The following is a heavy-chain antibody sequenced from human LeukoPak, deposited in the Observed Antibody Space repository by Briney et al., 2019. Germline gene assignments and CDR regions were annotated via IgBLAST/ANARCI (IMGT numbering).Heavy chain of an antibody. CDR2: IYHSGST. D-gene: IGHD3-9*01. V-gene: IGHV4-30-2*01. J-gene: IGHJ4*02. Sequence: PSETLSLTCAVSGGSISSGGYSWSWIRQPPGKGLEWIGYIYHSGSTYYNPSLKSRVTISVDRSKNQFSLKLSSVTAANTAVYYCARGGSDFDWPQATYLDYWGQGTLVTVSS. CDR3: ARGGSDFDWPQATYLDY. CDR1: GGSISSGGYS.